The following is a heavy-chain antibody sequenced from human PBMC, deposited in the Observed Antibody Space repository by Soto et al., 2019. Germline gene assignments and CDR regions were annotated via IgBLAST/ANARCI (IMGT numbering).Heavy chain of an antibody. D-gene: IGHD6-6*01. CDR2: IYYSGST. J-gene: IGHJ4*02. V-gene: IGHV4-39*01. Sequence: QLQLQESGPGLVKPSETLSLTCTVSGGSISSSSYYWGWIRQPPGKGLEWIGSIYYSGSTYYNPSLKSRVTISVDTSKNQFSLKLSSVTAADTAVYYCAREMILVHSSSSDYWGQGTLVTVSS. CDR3: AREMILVHSSSSDY. CDR1: GGSISSSSYY.